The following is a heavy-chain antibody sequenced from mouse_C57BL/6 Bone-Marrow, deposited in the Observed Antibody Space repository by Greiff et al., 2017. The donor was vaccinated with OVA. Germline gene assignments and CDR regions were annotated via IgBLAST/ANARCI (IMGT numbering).Heavy chain of an antibody. Sequence: VQLVESGAELARPGASVKLSCKASGYTFTSYGISWVKQRTGQGLEWIGEIYPRSGNTYYNEKFKGKATLTADKSSSTAYMELRSLTSEDSAVYFCARGYGSSYWFDYWGQGTTLTVSS. CDR1: GYTFTSYG. CDR2: IYPRSGNT. J-gene: IGHJ2*01. V-gene: IGHV1-81*01. D-gene: IGHD1-1*01. CDR3: ARGYGSSYWFDY.